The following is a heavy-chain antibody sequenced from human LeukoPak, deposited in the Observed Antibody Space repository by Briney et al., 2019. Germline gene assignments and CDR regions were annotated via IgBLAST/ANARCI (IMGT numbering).Heavy chain of an antibody. CDR2: IWYDGSNK. Sequence: GGSLRLSCAASGFTFSSYGMHWVRQAPGKGLEWVAVIWYDGSNKYYADSVKGRFTISRDNAKKSLYLQMNSLRDEDTAVYYCARGVRYLDYWGQGTLVTVSS. CDR1: GFTFSSYG. J-gene: IGHJ4*02. V-gene: IGHV3-33*01. D-gene: IGHD3-10*01. CDR3: ARGVRYLDY.